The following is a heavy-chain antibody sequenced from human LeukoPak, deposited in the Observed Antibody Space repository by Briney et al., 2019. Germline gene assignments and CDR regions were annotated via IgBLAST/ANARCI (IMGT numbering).Heavy chain of an antibody. V-gene: IGHV4-59*08. D-gene: IGHD2-15*01. J-gene: IGHJ4*02. CDR1: GGSISSFY. CDR2: VFYTGDT. Sequence: PETLSLTRAVSGGSISSFYWSWIRQPPGKGLEWIGYVFYTGDTNSNPSLESRVTMSLDTSKNQLSLRLTSVTAADTAVYYCARHPFATPFDHWGRGTLVTVSS. CDR3: ARHPFATPFDH.